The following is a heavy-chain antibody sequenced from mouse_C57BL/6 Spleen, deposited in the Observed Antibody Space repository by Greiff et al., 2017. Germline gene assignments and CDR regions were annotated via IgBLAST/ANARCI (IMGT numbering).Heavy chain of an antibody. D-gene: IGHD4-1*01. J-gene: IGHJ4*01. V-gene: IGHV1-42*01. CDR2: INPSTGGT. CDR1: GYSFTGYY. CDR3: ARNWDEAMDY. Sequence: DVQLQESGPELVKPGASVKISCKASGYSFTGYYMNWVKQSPEKSLEWIGEINPSTGGTTYNQKFKAKATLTVDKSSSTAYMQLKSLTSEDSAVYYCARNWDEAMDYWGQGTSVTVSS.